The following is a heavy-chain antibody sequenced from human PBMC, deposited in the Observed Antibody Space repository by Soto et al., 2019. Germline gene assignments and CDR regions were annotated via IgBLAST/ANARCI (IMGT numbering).Heavy chain of an antibody. CDR3: ARNILGGTTDY. CDR1: GGSISSYY. Sequence: PSETLSLTCTVSGGSISSYYWSWTRQPPGKGLEWIGYIYYSGSTNYNPSLKSRVTISVDTSATTASMELSSLTSEDTAVYYCARNILGGTTDYWGQGTLVTVSS. CDR2: IYYSGST. V-gene: IGHV4-59*01. J-gene: IGHJ4*02. D-gene: IGHD1-7*01.